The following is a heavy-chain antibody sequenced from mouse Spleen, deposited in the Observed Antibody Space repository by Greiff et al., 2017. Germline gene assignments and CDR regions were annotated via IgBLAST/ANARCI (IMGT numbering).Heavy chain of an antibody. Sequence: EVKLMESGGGLVQPKGSLKLSCAASGFSFNTYAMNWVRQAPGKGLEWVARIRSKSNNYATYYADSVKDRFTISRDDSESMLYLQMNNLKTEDTAMYYCVSEEGYYWYFDVWGAGTTVTVSS. D-gene: IGHD2-2*01. CDR1: GFSFNTYA. CDR3: VSEEGYYWYFDV. V-gene: IGHV10-1*01. CDR2: IRSKSNNYAT. J-gene: IGHJ1*01.